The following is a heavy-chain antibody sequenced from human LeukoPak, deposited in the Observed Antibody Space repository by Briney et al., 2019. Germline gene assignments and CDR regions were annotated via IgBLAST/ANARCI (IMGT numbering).Heavy chain of an antibody. CDR2: ISDSGGRT. Sequence: GGSLRLSCAVSGFTFSNYAMSWVRQAPGKGLEWVSAISDSGGRTYYADSVKGRFTISRDNSKNTLYLQMNSLRAGDTAVYYCVRGSSGYLDYWGQGTLVTVSS. V-gene: IGHV3-23*01. J-gene: IGHJ4*02. CDR1: GFTFSNYA. CDR3: VRGSSGYLDY. D-gene: IGHD3-22*01.